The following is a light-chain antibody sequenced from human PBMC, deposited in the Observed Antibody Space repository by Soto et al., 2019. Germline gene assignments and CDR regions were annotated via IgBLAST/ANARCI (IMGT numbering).Light chain of an antibody. V-gene: IGKV1-39*01. CDR1: QSISNH. J-gene: IGKJ1*01. CDR3: QQYYSYQT. CDR2: AAS. Sequence: DIQLTKSQYSLSASVEDRVIITCRASQSISNHLNWYQQKPGKAPKLLIFAASSLQSGVPLRFSGSRSGPDFTLTISSLQPEDFATYYCQQYYSYQTFCQGTNVDI.